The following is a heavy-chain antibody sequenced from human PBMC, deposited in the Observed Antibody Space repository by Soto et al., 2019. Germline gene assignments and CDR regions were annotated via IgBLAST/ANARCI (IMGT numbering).Heavy chain of an antibody. Sequence: PGGSLRLSCSASGFTFSSYWMHWVRQAPGKGLVWVSRINSDGSSTSYADSVKGRFTISRDNAKNTLYLQMNSLRAEDTAVYYCATGLDFPQFWYYFDYWGQGTLVTVSS. D-gene: IGHD3-16*01. CDR1: GFTFSSYW. CDR3: ATGLDFPQFWYYFDY. CDR2: INSDGSST. J-gene: IGHJ4*02. V-gene: IGHV3-74*01.